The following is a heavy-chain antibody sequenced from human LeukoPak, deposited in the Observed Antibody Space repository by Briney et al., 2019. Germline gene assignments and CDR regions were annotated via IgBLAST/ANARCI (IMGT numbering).Heavy chain of an antibody. V-gene: IGHV3-48*01. D-gene: IGHD3-10*01. CDR2: ISGSGSTI. CDR3: ARDGRTYYYGSGSQNRPGFDY. Sequence: GGSLRLSCAASGFTFSAYSMNWVHQAPGEGLEWVSYISGSGSTIFYADSVKGRFTISRDNSKNTLYLQMNSLRAEDTAVYYCARDGRTYYYGSGSQNRPGFDYWGQGTLVTVSS. CDR1: GFTFSAYS. J-gene: IGHJ4*02.